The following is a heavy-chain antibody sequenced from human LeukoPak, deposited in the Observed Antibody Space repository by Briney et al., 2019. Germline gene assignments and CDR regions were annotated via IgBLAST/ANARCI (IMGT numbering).Heavy chain of an antibody. V-gene: IGHV3-23*01. CDR2: ISGSGGST. CDR3: AKAGSSSLFLNVVIAIDRDY. CDR1: GFTFSSYA. J-gene: IGHJ4*02. D-gene: IGHD2-21*01. Sequence: GGSLRLSCAASGFTFSSYAMSWVRQAPGKGLEWVPAISGSGGSTYYADSVKGRFTISRDNSKNTLYLQMNSLRAEDTAVYYCAKAGSSSLFLNVVIAIDRDYWGQGTLVTVSS.